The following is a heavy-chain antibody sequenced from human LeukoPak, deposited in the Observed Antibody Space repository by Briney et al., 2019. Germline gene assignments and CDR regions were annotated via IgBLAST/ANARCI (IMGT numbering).Heavy chain of an antibody. Sequence: ASVKVSCKVSGYTLTELSMHWVRQAPGKGLEWMGGFDPEDGETIYAQKFQGRVTMTEDTSTDTAYMELSSLRSEDAAVYYCATIRLGAGYSSSWGDYWGQGTLVTVSS. D-gene: IGHD6-13*01. CDR1: GYTLTELS. CDR2: FDPEDGET. J-gene: IGHJ4*02. V-gene: IGHV1-24*01. CDR3: ATIRLGAGYSSSWGDY.